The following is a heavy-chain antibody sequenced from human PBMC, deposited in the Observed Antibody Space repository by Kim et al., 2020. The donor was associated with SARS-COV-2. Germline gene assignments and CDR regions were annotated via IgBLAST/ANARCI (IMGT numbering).Heavy chain of an antibody. Sequence: GGSLRLSCAASGFTFSSYSMNWVRQAPGKGLEWVSSISSSSSYIYYADSVKGRFTISRDNAKNSLYLQMNSLRAEDTAVYYCARDPIGWWKKNGGLYYYYGMAVWGQGTTVTVSS. D-gene: IGHD2-15*01. CDR2: ISSSSSYI. CDR1: GFTFSSYS. CDR3: ARDPIGWWKKNGGLYYYYGMAV. V-gene: IGHV3-21*01. J-gene: IGHJ6*02.